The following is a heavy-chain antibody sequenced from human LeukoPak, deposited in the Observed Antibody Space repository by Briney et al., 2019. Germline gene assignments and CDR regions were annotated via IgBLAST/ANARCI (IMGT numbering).Heavy chain of an antibody. J-gene: IGHJ6*03. CDR2: IIPIFGTA. Sequence: GASVKVSCKASGGTFNSFALSWVRQAPGQGLEWMGGIIPIFGTANYAQKFQGRVTITTDESTSTAYMELSSLRSEDTAVYYCARERIDYYYYYMDVWGKGTTVTVSS. CDR1: GGTFNSFA. V-gene: IGHV1-69*05. CDR3: ARERIDYYYYYMDV.